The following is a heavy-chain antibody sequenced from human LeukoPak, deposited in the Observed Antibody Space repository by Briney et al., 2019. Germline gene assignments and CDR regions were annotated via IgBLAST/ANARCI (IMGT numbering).Heavy chain of an antibody. Sequence: GGSLRLSCAASGFTFDDYGMHWVRQTRAKGLEWVSLISGDGSSTYYADSVKGRFTISRDNSKNSLYLQMNSLRTEDTALYYCAKDIGRYSPYYFDYWGQGTLVTVSS. D-gene: IGHD2-15*01. CDR3: AKDIGRYSPYYFDY. V-gene: IGHV3-43*02. J-gene: IGHJ4*02. CDR2: ISGDGSST. CDR1: GFTFDDYG.